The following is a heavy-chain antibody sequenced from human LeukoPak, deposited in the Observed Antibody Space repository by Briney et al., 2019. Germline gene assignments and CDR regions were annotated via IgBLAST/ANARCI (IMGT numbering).Heavy chain of an antibody. D-gene: IGHD3-3*01. Sequence: PGGSLRLSCAGSGFIVSSNYMSWVRQAAGKGLEWVSVIYGSSRTYYADSVKGRFTISRDNSKNTLYLQMNSLRAEDTAVYYCAKDRTIFGVVSLSTLDYWGQGTLVTVSS. CDR1: GFIVSSNY. CDR3: AKDRTIFGVVSLSTLDY. CDR2: IYGSSRT. V-gene: IGHV3-66*03. J-gene: IGHJ4*02.